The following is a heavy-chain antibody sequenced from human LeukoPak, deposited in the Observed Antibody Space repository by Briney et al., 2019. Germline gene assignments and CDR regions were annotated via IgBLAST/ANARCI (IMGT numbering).Heavy chain of an antibody. CDR2: IGGSGGNT. J-gene: IGHJ4*02. CDR1: GFIFSSYS. CDR3: VRKLTGTTFFDY. Sequence: PGGSLRLSCAASGFIFSSYSMSWVRQAPGKGLEWVSAIGGSGGNTYYADSVKGRFTISRDNSKNTLYMQMNSLRAEDTAVYYCVRKLTGTTFFDYWGQGTLVTVSS. D-gene: IGHD1-1*01. V-gene: IGHV3-23*01.